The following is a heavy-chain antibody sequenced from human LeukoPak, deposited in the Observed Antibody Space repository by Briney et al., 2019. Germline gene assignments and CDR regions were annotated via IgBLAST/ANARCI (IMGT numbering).Heavy chain of an antibody. CDR3: AKDDAPTSRLRYFDWLFGYFQH. CDR2: ISGSGGST. CDR1: GFTFSSYA. V-gene: IGHV3-23*01. Sequence: GGSLRLSCAASGFTFSSYAMSWVRQAPGKGLEWVSAISGSGGSTYYADSVKGRFTISRDNSKNTLYLQMNSLRAEDTAVYYCAKDDAPTSRLRYFDWLFGYFQHWGQGTLVTVSS. D-gene: IGHD3-9*01. J-gene: IGHJ1*01.